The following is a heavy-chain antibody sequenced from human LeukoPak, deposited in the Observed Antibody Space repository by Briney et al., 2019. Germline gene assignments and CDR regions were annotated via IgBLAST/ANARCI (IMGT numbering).Heavy chain of an antibody. Sequence: EGSLRLSCAAPEFTVRSNSMNWVRQAPGKGLEWVSSISSSSSYIYYADSVKGRFTISRDNAKNSLYLQMNSLRAEDTAVYYCARQRWSGRFDYWGQGTLVTVSS. V-gene: IGHV3-21*01. J-gene: IGHJ4*02. CDR3: ARQRWSGRFDY. CDR1: EFTVRSNS. D-gene: IGHD4-23*01. CDR2: ISSSSSYI.